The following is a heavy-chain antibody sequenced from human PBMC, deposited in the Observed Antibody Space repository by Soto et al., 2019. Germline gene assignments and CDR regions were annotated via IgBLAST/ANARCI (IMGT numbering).Heavy chain of an antibody. V-gene: IGHV3-15*07. D-gene: IGHD3-10*01. J-gene: IGHJ6*01. Sequence: ELVESGGGLVTPGKSVRLSCVGSGFSFTAAWMNWVRRAPGTGLEWVGRIKSRGSGETTDYGAPVKGRFTISRDDSKNTVYLQMNSLKTEDTAVYYCTKQRGPSGSVYSGLEFWGQGSTVTVTS. CDR3: TKQRGPSGSVYSGLEF. CDR2: IKSRGSGETT. CDR1: GFSFTAAW.